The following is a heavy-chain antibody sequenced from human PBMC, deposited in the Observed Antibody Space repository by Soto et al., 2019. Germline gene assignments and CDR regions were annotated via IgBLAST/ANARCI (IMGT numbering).Heavy chain of an antibody. J-gene: IGHJ4*02. CDR2: IYSDGTT. CDR1: GFTVSSNY. D-gene: IGHD6-6*01. Sequence: GGSLRLSCASSGFTVSSNYMNWVRQAPGKGLEWVSIIYSDGTTSYADSVKGRFTISRDNFKNTLHLQMNSLRAEDTAVYYCAILSNWGQGTLVTVSS. CDR3: AILSN. V-gene: IGHV3-53*01.